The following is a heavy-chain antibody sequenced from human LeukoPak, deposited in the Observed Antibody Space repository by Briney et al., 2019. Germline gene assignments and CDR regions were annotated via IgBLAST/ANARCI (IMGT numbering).Heavy chain of an antibody. V-gene: IGHV1-8*01. CDR2: MNPNSGNT. Sequence: ASVKVSCKASGYTFTSYDINWVRQATGQGLEWMGWMNPNSGNTGYAQKFQGRVTITTDESTSTAYMELSSLRSEDTAVYYCAKVLPYSGSHHTLDYWGQGTLVTVSS. D-gene: IGHD1-26*01. J-gene: IGHJ4*02. CDR1: GYTFTSYD. CDR3: AKVLPYSGSHHTLDY.